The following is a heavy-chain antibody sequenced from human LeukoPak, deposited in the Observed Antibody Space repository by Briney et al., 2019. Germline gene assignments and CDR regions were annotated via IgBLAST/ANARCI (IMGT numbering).Heavy chain of an antibody. V-gene: IGHV4-59*08. CDR3: GRNAQSPYSGSFDF. Sequence: SSETLSLTCIVSSGSIIGHYWSWVRQPPGKGLEWIAYIYYSGVTKYNPSLKNRVTISLDTSENQFSLNLSSVTAADTAVYYCGRNAQSPYSGSFDFWGEGTLVTVSS. CDR2: IYYSGVT. J-gene: IGHJ4*02. D-gene: IGHD1-26*01. CDR1: SGSIIGHY.